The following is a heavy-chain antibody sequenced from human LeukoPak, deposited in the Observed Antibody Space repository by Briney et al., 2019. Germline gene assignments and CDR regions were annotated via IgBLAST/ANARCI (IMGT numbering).Heavy chain of an antibody. J-gene: IGHJ6*02. D-gene: IGHD6-13*01. CDR2: IKQDGSEK. CDR1: GFTFSSYW. V-gene: IGHV3-7*01. CDR3: ARGTRLSSSSWYYGMDV. Sequence: GGSLRPSCAASGFTFSSYWMSWVRQAAGKGLEWVANIKQDGSEKYYVDSVKGRFTISRDNAKNSLYLQMNSLRAEDTAVYYCARGTRLSSSSWYYGMDVWGQGTTVTVSS.